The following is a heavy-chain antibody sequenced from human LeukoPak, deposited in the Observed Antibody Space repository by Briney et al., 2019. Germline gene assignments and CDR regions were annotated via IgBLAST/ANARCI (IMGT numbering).Heavy chain of an antibody. D-gene: IGHD6-6*01. V-gene: IGHV3-7*01. CDR2: IKQDGSVK. CDR1: GFTFSNYW. J-gene: IGHJ4*02. Sequence: PGGSLRLSCAASGFTFSNYWMSWVRQAPGKGLEWVANIKQDGSVKYYVDSVKGRFTISRDNAKNSVYLQMNSLRAEDTAVYYCARIGYSSSSFDYWGQGTLANVSS. CDR3: ARIGYSSSSFDY.